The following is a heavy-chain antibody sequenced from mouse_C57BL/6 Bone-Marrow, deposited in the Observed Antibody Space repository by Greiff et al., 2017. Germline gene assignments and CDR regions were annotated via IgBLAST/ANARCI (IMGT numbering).Heavy chain of an antibody. CDR3: ARDYGQRYFYV. CDR2: ISYDGSN. V-gene: IGHV3-6*01. Sequence: DVKLVESGPGLVKPSQSLSLTCSVTGYSITSGYYWNWIRKFPGNKLEWMGYISYDGSNNYNPYLKNRISITRDTSKNQFFLKLNSVTTEDTSTYYCARDYGQRYFYVWGTGTTVTVSS. CDR1: GYSITSGYY. D-gene: IGHD1-2*01. J-gene: IGHJ1*03.